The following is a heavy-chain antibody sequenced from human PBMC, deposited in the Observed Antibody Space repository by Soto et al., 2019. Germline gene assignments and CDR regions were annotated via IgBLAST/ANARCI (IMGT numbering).Heavy chain of an antibody. Sequence: PSETLSLNCTVSGGSISSGGYSWSWIRQCPGKGLEWIGYIYFSGSAYYTPSIKSRVTISVDTSKNQFFLKLSSVTAEDTAVYYCARGGGTGLDDAFDIWGQGTMVTVSS. CDR3: ARGGGTGLDDAFDI. D-gene: IGHD2-15*01. CDR1: GGSISSGGYS. CDR2: IYFSGSA. V-gene: IGHV4-31*03. J-gene: IGHJ3*02.